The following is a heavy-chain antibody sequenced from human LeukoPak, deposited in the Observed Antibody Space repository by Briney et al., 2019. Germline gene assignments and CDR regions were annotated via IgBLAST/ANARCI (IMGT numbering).Heavy chain of an antibody. D-gene: IGHD3-22*01. CDR2: INAGNGNT. CDR3: ARALDSSGYYSYNWFDP. Sequence: ASVKVSCKASGYTFSGYAVHWVRQAPGQRFEWMGWINAGNGNTKYSQKFQGRVTITRDTSASTAYMELSSLRSEDTAVYYCARALDSSGYYSYNWFDPWGQGTLVTVSS. J-gene: IGHJ5*02. V-gene: IGHV1-3*01. CDR1: GYTFSGYA.